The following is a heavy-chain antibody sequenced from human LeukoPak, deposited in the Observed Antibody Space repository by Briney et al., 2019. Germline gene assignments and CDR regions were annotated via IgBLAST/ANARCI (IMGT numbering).Heavy chain of an antibody. J-gene: IGHJ4*02. D-gene: IGHD3-10*01. Sequence: SETLSLTCTVSGGSISSGSYYWSWIRQPAGKGLEWIGRIYSSGSTNYNPSLKSRVTILVDTSKNQFSLKLSSVTAADTAVYYCARAGSGNYYKGFDYWGQGTLVTVSS. CDR3: ARAGSGNYYKGFDY. CDR2: IYSSGST. CDR1: GGSISSGSYY. V-gene: IGHV4-61*02.